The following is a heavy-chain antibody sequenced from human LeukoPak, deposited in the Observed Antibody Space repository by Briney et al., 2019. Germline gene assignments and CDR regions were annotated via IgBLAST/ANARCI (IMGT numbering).Heavy chain of an antibody. CDR1: GGSIRGYY. CDR2: IYYSRST. CDR3: ARYGSGTYPRFDY. D-gene: IGHD3-10*01. J-gene: IGHJ4*02. V-gene: IGHV4-59*08. Sequence: SETLSLTCTVSGGSIRGYYWSWIRQPPGKGLEWIGYIYYSRSTNYNPSLQSRVTISVDTSKNQFSLNLTSVTAADTAVYYCARYGSGTYPRFDYWGQGILVTVSS.